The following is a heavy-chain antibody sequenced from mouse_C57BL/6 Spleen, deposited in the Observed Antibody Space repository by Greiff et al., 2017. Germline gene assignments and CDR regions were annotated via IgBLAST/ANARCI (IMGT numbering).Heavy chain of an antibody. CDR1: GYTFTSYT. CDR3: ARWDTTGY. J-gene: IGHJ2*01. CDR2: INPSSGYT. Sequence: VHLVESGAELARPGASVKMSCKASGYTFTSYTMHWVKQRPGQGLEWIGYINPSSGYTKYNQKFKDKATLTADKSSSPAYMQLSSLTSEASAVYYCARWDTTGYWGQGTTLTVSS. D-gene: IGHD1-1*01. V-gene: IGHV1-4*01.